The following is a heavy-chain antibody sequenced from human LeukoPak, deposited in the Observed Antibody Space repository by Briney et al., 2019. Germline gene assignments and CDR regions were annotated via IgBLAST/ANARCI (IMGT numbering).Heavy chain of an antibody. CDR1: GDSITSHY. CDR2: IYYIGST. V-gene: IGHV4-59*11. D-gene: IGHD3-3*01. CDR3: ASRSYDFWSGYSYMDV. Sequence: SETLSLTCTVSGDSITSHYWSWIRQPPGKGLEWMGYIYYIGSTNYNTSLKRRVAISVETSKNQSSLKLSYVTAVDTAVYYCASRSYDFWSGYSYMDVWGKGTPVTVSS. J-gene: IGHJ6*03.